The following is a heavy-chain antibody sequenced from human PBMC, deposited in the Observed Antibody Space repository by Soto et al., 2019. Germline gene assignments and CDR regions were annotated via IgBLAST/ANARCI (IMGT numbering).Heavy chain of an antibody. CDR3: ARQYASSWDSFDH. Sequence: PSETLSLTCPVSGVPISSSSYYWGWIRPPPGKGLEWIGSIYYSGSTYYNPSLKSRVTISVDTSKNQFSLKMSPVTAADTADYYCARQYASSWDSFDHWGQGTLVTVSS. CDR2: IYYSGST. CDR1: GVPISSSSYY. J-gene: IGHJ4*02. D-gene: IGHD6-13*01. V-gene: IGHV4-39*01.